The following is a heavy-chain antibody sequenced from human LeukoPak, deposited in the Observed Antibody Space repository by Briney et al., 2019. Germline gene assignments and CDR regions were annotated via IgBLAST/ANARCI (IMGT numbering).Heavy chain of an antibody. J-gene: IGHJ4*02. V-gene: IGHV1-18*01. CDR3: ARELAGYSSGWYFE. CDR1: GYTFTSYG. D-gene: IGHD6-19*01. CDR2: ISAYNGNT. Sequence: ASVKVSCKASGYTFTSYGISWVRQAPGQGLEWMGWISAYNGNTNYAQKLQGRVTMTTDTSTSTAYMELRSLRSDDTAVYYCARELAGYSSGWYFEWGQGTLVTVSS.